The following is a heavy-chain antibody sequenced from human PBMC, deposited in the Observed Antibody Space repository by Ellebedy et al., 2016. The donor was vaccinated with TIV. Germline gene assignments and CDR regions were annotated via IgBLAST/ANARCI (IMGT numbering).Heavy chain of an antibody. V-gene: IGHV1-46*01. J-gene: IGHJ4*02. Sequence: AASVKVSCKASGYTLSDYYLNWVRQAPGQGLEWMGVLNLSNGVTGYAQKIQGRVTMTRNPSASTVYMELSGMRSEDTAMYYCARDGGVYFFDYWGQGTLVTVSS. CDR3: ARDGGVYFFDY. CDR1: GYTLSDYY. D-gene: IGHD4-23*01. CDR2: LNLSNGVT.